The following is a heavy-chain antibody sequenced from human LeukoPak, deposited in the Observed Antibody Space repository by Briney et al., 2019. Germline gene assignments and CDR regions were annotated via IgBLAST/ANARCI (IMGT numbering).Heavy chain of an antibody. CDR3: AKEGRSLQTY. D-gene: IGHD5-24*01. CDR1: GFMSSSNW. V-gene: IGHV3-7*03. CDR2: IKEDGTET. J-gene: IGHJ4*02. Sequence: GGSLRLSCAASGFMSSSNWMSWVRLAPGKGLEWVANIKEDGTETYYVDSVKGRFTISRDNAKNSLYLQMNSLRVEDTAVYYCAKEGRSLQTYWGQGTLVTVSS.